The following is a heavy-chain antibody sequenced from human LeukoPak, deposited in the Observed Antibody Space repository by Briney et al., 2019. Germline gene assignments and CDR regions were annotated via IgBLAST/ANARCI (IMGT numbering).Heavy chain of an antibody. J-gene: IGHJ3*02. D-gene: IGHD5-12*01. Sequence: GGSLRLSCAASGFMFDDYGMSWVRQAPGKGLEWVSGINWNGGSTGYADSVKGRFTISRGNAKNSLYLQMNSLRAEDTALYYCARDRSGYDDAFDIWGQGTMVTVSS. CDR3: ARDRSGYDDAFDI. CDR1: GFMFDDYG. CDR2: INWNGGST. V-gene: IGHV3-20*04.